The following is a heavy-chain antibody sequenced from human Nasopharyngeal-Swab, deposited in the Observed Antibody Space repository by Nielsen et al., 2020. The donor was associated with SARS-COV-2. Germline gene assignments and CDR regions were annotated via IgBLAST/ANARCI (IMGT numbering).Heavy chain of an antibody. CDR3: ARERSSGWTGYYFDS. Sequence: ASVKVSCKASGYTFTDYYLHWVRQAPGRGLEWMGWINPNSGGTNYAQKFQGWVTMTRDTSISTAYMDLSRLRSDDTAVYYCARERSSGWTGYYFDSWGLGTLVTVSS. CDR2: INPNSGGT. D-gene: IGHD6-19*01. J-gene: IGHJ4*02. V-gene: IGHV1-2*04. CDR1: GYTFTDYY.